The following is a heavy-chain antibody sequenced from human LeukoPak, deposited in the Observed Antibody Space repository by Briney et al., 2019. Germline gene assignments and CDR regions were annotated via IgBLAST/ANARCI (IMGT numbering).Heavy chain of an antibody. J-gene: IGHJ6*03. Sequence: ASVKVSRKASGYTFTSYGISWVRQAPGQGLEWMGWISAYNGKTNYAQKLQGRVTMTTDTSTSTAYMELRSLRSDDTAVYYCARVKRSAGTYYYYMDVWGKGTTVTISS. D-gene: IGHD6-13*01. V-gene: IGHV1-18*01. CDR2: ISAYNGKT. CDR3: ARVKRSAGTYYYYMDV. CDR1: GYTFTSYG.